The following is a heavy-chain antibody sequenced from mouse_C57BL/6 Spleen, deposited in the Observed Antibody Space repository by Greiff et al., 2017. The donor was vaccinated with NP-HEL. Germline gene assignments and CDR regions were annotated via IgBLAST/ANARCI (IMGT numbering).Heavy chain of an antibody. V-gene: IGHV8-12*01. CDR2: IYWDDDK. CDR1: GFSLSTSGMG. J-gene: IGHJ1*03. CDR3: ARREGDRYFDV. Sequence: QVQLKESGPGILQSSQTLSLTCSFSGFSLSTSGMGVSWIRQPSGKGLEWLAHIYWDDDKRYNPSLKSRLTISKDTSRNQVFLKITSVDTADTATYYCARREGDRYFDVWGTGTTVTVSS. D-gene: IGHD3-3*01.